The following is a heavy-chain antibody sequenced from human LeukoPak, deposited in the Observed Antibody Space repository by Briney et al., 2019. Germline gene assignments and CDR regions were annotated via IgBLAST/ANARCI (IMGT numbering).Heavy chain of an antibody. CDR3: ASQHSYSVFFGAFDI. J-gene: IGHJ3*02. V-gene: IGHV1-8*01. D-gene: IGHD1-26*01. CDR1: GFTFTSYD. Sequence: GASVKVSCKTSGFTFTSYDINWVRQATGQGLEWMGWMNPNSGNTGYAQKFQGRVTLTRDTSISTAYMELSSLRSEDTAVYYCASQHSYSVFFGAFDIWGQGTMVTVSS. CDR2: MNPNSGNT.